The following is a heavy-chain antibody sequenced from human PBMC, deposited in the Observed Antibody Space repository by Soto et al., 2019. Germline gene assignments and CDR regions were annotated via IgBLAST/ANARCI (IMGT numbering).Heavy chain of an antibody. V-gene: IGHV1-69*01. CDR3: ARDFSTSSFGMDV. CDR2: IVPIFGTV. J-gene: IGHJ6*02. CDR1: GGSFRSHH. D-gene: IGHD2-2*01. Sequence: QVQLVQSGAEVKKSGSSVRVSCKASGGSFRSHHISWVRQAPGQGLEWMGGIVPIFGTVNYAQKFQGRVIITADESTSTAYMELSSLTSEDSAMYYCARDFSTSSFGMDVWGQGATVIVSS.